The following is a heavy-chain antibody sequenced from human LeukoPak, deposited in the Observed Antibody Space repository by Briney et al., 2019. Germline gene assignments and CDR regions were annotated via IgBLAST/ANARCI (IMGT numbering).Heavy chain of an antibody. CDR3: AKEGDYCSSSGCHKRGIDY. J-gene: IGHJ4*02. V-gene: IGHV3-33*06. D-gene: IGHD2-2*01. Sequence: GGSLRLSCAASGFTFSHYAMHWVRQAPGKGLEWVAVIWYDGSHDTYTDSVKGRFTVSRDNFKNVLHLQMNSLRVEDTAVYYCAKEGDYCSSSGCHKRGIDYWGQGTLDTVSS. CDR2: IWYDGSHD. CDR1: GFTFSHYA.